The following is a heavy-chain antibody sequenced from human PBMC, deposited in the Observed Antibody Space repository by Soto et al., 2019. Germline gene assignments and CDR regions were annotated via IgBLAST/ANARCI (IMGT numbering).Heavy chain of an antibody. CDR2: IIPIFGTA. Sequence: QVQLVQSGAEVKKPGSSVKVSCKASGDTFSSYAISWVLQAPGQGLEWMGGIIPIFGTANYAQKFQVRGTITADESTSTAYMELSSLRSEDTAVYYCARDLHYYGSGSYYEYYYYGMDVWGQGTTVTVSS. J-gene: IGHJ6*02. CDR1: GDTFSSYA. V-gene: IGHV1-69*01. CDR3: ARDLHYYGSGSYYEYYYYGMDV. D-gene: IGHD3-10*01.